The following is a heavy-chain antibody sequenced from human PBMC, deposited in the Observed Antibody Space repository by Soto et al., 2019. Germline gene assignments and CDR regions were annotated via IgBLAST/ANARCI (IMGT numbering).Heavy chain of an antibody. D-gene: IGHD3-22*01. CDR3: AKVFYYYDSSGYYYFDY. V-gene: IGHV3-23*01. Sequence: LRLSCAASGFTFSSYAVSWVRQAPGKGPEWISSISGSGSTIYYADSVKGRFTISRDNSKNTLYLQMSSLRAEDTAVYYCAKVFYYYDSSGYYYFDYWGQGTPVTVSS. CDR1: GFTFSSYA. CDR2: ISGSGSTI. J-gene: IGHJ4*02.